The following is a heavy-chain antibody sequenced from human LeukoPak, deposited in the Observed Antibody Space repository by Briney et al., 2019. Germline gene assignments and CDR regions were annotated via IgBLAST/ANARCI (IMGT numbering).Heavy chain of an antibody. Sequence: GGSLRLSCAASGFTFSNYAMSWVRQAPGKGLEWVSGVSGSGGVTYHAESVKGRFTISGDNSKNTLHLQMNSLRAEDTAVYYCATFLAIVTARDSLYFQHWGQGTLVTVSS. V-gene: IGHV3-23*01. CDR2: VSGSGGVT. CDR1: GFTFSNYA. CDR3: ATFLAIVTARDSLYFQH. J-gene: IGHJ1*01. D-gene: IGHD3-3*02.